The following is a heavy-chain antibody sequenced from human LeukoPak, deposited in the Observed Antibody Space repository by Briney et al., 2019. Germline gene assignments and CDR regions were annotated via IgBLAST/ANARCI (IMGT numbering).Heavy chain of an antibody. J-gene: IGHJ4*02. Sequence: SQTLSLTCTVSGGSISSGDYYWSWIRQPPGKGLEWIGYIYYSGSTYYNPSLKSRVTISVDTSKNQFSLKLSSVTAADTAVYYSASHSSSWYYFDYWGQGTLVTVSS. CDR1: GGSISSGDYY. CDR2: IYYSGST. V-gene: IGHV4-30-4*01. CDR3: ASHSSSWYYFDY. D-gene: IGHD6-13*01.